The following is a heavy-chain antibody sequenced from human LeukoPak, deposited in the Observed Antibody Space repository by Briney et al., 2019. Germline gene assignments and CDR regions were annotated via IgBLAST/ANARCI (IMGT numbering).Heavy chain of an antibody. J-gene: IGHJ4*02. CDR3: ARGTAGGVINWGINY. D-gene: IGHD3-16*02. CDR1: GFTFSSHC. V-gene: IGHV3-7*01. CDR2: IKQDGSEK. Sequence: GGSLRLSCAASGFTFSSHCMNWARQAPGKGLEWVANIKQDGSEKYYVDSVKGRFTISRDNAKNSLYLQMNSLRAEDTAVYYRARGTAGGVINWGINYWGQGTLVTVSS.